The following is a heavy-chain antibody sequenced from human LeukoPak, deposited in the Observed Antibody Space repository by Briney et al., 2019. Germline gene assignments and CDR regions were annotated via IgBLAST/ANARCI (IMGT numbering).Heavy chain of an antibody. V-gene: IGHV4-59*01. Sequence: SETLSLTCAVYGGSFSGYYWSWIRQPPGKGLEWIGYIYYSGSTNYNPSLKSRVTISVDTSKNQFSLKLSSVTAADTAVYYCARVWFGELFVFDYWGQGTLVTVSS. CDR3: ARVWFGELFVFDY. J-gene: IGHJ4*02. CDR1: GGSFSGYY. CDR2: IYYSGST. D-gene: IGHD3-10*01.